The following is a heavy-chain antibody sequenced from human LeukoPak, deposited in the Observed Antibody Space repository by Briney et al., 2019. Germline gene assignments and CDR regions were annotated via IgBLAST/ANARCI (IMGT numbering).Heavy chain of an antibody. CDR3: AQSFDN. CDR2: ISSDTSTR. Sequence: GGSLRLSCAASGFTFTSYSMNWVRQAPGKGLEWVPYISSDTSTRYYADSVKGRFTISRDNAKNSLYLQMNSLRAEDTAIYYCAQSFDNWGQGILVTVSS. CDR1: GFTFTSYS. J-gene: IGHJ4*02. V-gene: IGHV3-48*01.